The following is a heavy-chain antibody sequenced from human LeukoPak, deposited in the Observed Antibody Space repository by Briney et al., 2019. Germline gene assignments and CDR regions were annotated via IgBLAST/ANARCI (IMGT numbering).Heavy chain of an antibody. D-gene: IGHD6-13*01. CDR2: IDYSGSI. Sequence: SETLSLICTVSGGSISSSSYYWGWIRQPPGKGLEWIGSIDYSGSIYYNPSLKSRVTISVDTSKNQFSLKLSSVTAADTAVYYCARGYSSSWYVDYWGQGTLVTVSS. V-gene: IGHV4-39*07. J-gene: IGHJ4*02. CDR3: ARGYSSSWYVDY. CDR1: GGSISSSSYY.